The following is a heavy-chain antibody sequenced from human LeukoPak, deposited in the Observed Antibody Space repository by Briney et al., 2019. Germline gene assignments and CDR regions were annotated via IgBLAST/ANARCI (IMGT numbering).Heavy chain of an antibody. D-gene: IGHD5-18*01. V-gene: IGHV5-51*01. Sequence: PGESLEISCKGSGYTFTKYWIAWVRQMPGKGLEWMGFIYPGDSDTRYGPSFQGQVTISADKSISTAYLQWGSLKASDTAMYYCARLRYSYGYFDYWGQGTLVTVSS. CDR2: IYPGDSDT. CDR1: GYTFTKYW. J-gene: IGHJ4*02. CDR3: ARLRYSYGYFDY.